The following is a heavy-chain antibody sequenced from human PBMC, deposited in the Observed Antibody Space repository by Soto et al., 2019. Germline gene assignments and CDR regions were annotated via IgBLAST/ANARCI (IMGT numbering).Heavy chain of an antibody. Sequence: SETLSLTCAVSGGSISSGGYSRSWIRQPPGKSLEWIGYIYHSGSTDYNPSLKSRVTISVDRSKNQFSLKLSSVTAADTAVYYCARDGRPYCGGDCYPNYFDYWGQGTLVTVSS. J-gene: IGHJ4*02. CDR2: IYHSGST. D-gene: IGHD2-21*02. CDR1: GGSISSGGYS. V-gene: IGHV4-30-2*01. CDR3: ARDGRPYCGGDCYPNYFDY.